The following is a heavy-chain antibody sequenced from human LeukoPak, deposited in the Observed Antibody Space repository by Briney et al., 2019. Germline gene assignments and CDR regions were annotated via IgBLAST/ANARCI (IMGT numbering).Heavy chain of an antibody. CDR1: GYTFTSYA. Sequence: GASVKVSCKASGYTFTSYAMHWVRQAPGQRLEWMGWINAGNGNTKYSQKFQGRVTITRDTSASTAYKELSSLRSEDTAVYYCARGYSSGWYLKYFDYWGQGTLVTVSS. J-gene: IGHJ4*02. D-gene: IGHD6-19*01. CDR3: ARGYSSGWYLKYFDY. V-gene: IGHV1-3*01. CDR2: INAGNGNT.